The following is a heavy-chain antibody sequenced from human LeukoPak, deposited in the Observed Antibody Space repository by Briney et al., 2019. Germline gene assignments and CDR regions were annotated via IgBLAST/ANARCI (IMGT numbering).Heavy chain of an antibody. CDR1: GFTFSSYA. CDR3: ARPGKYQLLSFDAFDI. CDR2: ISGSGGST. Sequence: GGSLRLSCAASGFTFSSYAMSWVRQAPGKGLEWVSAISGSGGSTYYADSVKGRFTISRDNPKNTLYLQMNSLRAEDTAVYYCARPGKYQLLSFDAFDIWGQGTMVTVSS. V-gene: IGHV3-23*01. D-gene: IGHD2-2*01. J-gene: IGHJ3*02.